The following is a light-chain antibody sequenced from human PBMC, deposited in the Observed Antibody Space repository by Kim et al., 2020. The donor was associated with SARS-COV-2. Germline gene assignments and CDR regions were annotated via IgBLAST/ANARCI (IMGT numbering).Light chain of an antibody. V-gene: IGLV1-44*01. CDR2: SHG. J-gene: IGLJ3*02. CDR1: NSNVGSNP. CDR3: SSWDDSLSGVV. Sequence: GQRVTVSFSAVNSNVGSNPVIWYQQLPGTAPRLLLYSHGNRPSGVPDRFSGSKSGTSASLAISGLQSDDEADYYCSSWDDSLSGVVFGGGTQLTVL.